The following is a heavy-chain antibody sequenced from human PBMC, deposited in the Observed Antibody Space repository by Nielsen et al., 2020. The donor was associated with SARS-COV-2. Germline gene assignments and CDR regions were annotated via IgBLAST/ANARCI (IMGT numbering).Heavy chain of an antibody. Sequence: GESLKISCAASGFTFSSYWMSWVRQAPGKGLEWVANIKQDGSEKYYVDSVKGRFTISRDNSKNTLYLQMNSLRAEDTAVYYCARDTQDPDYYYYYMDVWGKGTTVTVSS. CDR3: ARDTQDPDYYYYYMDV. CDR2: IKQDGSEK. J-gene: IGHJ6*03. V-gene: IGHV3-7*01. CDR1: GFTFSSYW. D-gene: IGHD2-15*01.